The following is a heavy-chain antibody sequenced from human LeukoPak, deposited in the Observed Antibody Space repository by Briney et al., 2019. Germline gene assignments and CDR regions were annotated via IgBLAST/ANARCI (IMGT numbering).Heavy chain of an antibody. J-gene: IGHJ3*02. V-gene: IGHV1-2*02. CDR3: ARDGALDI. CDR2: VNPNSGDT. Sequence: ASVKVSCKASGYTFSGYHMHWVRQAPGQGLEWMGWVNPNSGDTNYAQKFQGRVTMTTDTSISAAYMELNNLRSDGTAVYYCARDGALDIWGQGTMVTVSS. CDR1: GYTFSGYH.